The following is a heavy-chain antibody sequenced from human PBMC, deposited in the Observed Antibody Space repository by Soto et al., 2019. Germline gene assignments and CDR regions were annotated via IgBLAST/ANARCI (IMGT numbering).Heavy chain of an antibody. D-gene: IGHD3-3*01. CDR2: MHNSGST. CDR3: ARGHYDFWSGYFATIEY. J-gene: IGHJ4*02. V-gene: IGHV4-59*08. Sequence: SETLSLTCTVSGGSISSYYWSWIRQPPGKGLEWIGYMHNSGSTKYNPSLKSRVTISADTSKNQFSLKLSSVTAADSAVYYCARGHYDFWSGYFATIEYWGQGTLVTVSS. CDR1: GGSISSYY.